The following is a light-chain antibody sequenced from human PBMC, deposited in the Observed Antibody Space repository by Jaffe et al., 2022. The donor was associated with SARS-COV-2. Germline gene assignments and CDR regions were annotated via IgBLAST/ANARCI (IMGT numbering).Light chain of an antibody. V-gene: IGKV1-9*01. CDR2: AAS. Sequence: DIQLTQSPSFLSASVGDRVTITCRASQGINRYLAWYQQKPGKAPKLLIYAASTLQSGVPSRFSGSGSGTEFTLTISSLQPEDFATYYCQQSQSYPFTFGGGTKVEI. J-gene: IGKJ4*01. CDR3: QQSQSYPFT. CDR1: QGINRY.